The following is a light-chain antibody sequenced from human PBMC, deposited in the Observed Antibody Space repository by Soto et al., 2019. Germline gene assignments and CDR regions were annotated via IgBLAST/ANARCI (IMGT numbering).Light chain of an antibody. CDR1: SGHSSYA. J-gene: IGLJ2*01. V-gene: IGLV4-69*01. CDR2: LNSDGSH. CDR3: QTWGTGIVV. Sequence: QLVLTQSPSASASLGASVKLTCTLSSGHSSYAIAWHQQQPEKGPGYLMKLNSDGSHSKGDGIPDRFSGSSSGAERYLTISSLQSEDKADYYCQTWGTGIVVFGGGTKLTVL.